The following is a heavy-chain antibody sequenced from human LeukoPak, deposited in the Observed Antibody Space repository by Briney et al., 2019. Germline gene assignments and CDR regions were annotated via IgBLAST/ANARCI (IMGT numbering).Heavy chain of an antibody. D-gene: IGHD3-10*01. CDR2: ISGSGGST. CDR3: ATYGSGSYYYYYYGMDV. Sequence: ETLSLTCTVSGGSISSYYWSWVRQAPGKGLEWVSAISGSGGSTYYADSVKGRFTISRDNSKNTLYLQMNSLRAEDTAVYYCATYGSGSYYYYYYGMDVWGQGTTVTVSS. CDR1: GGSISSYY. J-gene: IGHJ6*02. V-gene: IGHV3-23*01.